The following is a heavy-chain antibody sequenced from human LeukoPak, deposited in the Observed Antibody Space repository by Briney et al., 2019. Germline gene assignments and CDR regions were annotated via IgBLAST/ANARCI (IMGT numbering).Heavy chain of an antibody. J-gene: IGHJ4*02. CDR1: GFTFDDYA. Sequence: LSGRSLRPSCAASGFTFDDYAMHWVRQAPGKGLEWVSGISWNSGSIGYADSVKGRFTISRDNAKNSLYLQMNSLRAEDTALYYCAKDSHHYYDSSGPFDYWGQGTLVTVSS. V-gene: IGHV3-9*01. CDR2: ISWNSGSI. CDR3: AKDSHHYYDSSGPFDY. D-gene: IGHD3-22*01.